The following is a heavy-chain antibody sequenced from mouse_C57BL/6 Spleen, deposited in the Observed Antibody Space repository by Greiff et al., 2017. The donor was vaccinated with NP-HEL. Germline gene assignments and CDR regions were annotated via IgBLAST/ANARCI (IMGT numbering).Heavy chain of an antibody. V-gene: IGHV1-7*01. Sequence: VQLQQSGAELAKPGASVKLSCKASGYTFTSYWMHWVKQRPGQGLEWIGYINPSSGYTKYNQKFQDKATLTADKSSSTAYMQLSSLTYEDSAVYCCERSSWENWYFDVWGTGNTVTVSS. CDR1: GYTFTSYW. CDR2: INPSSGYT. J-gene: IGHJ1*03. CDR3: ERSSWENWYFDV. D-gene: IGHD4-1*01.